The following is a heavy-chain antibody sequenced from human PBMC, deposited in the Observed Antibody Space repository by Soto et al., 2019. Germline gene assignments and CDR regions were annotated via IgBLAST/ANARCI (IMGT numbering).Heavy chain of an antibody. Sequence: WGWLRQTPGKGLEWIGSIYYSGSTYYNPSLKSRVTISLETSKNQFSLNLNSVTAADTAVYYCARHSAVAGDLEYWGQGTQVTVSS. V-gene: IGHV4-39*01. D-gene: IGHD6-19*01. J-gene: IGHJ4*02. CDR3: ARHSAVAGDLEY. CDR2: IYYSGST.